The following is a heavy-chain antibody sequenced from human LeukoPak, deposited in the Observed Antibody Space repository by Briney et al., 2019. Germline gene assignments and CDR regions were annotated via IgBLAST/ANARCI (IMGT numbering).Heavy chain of an antibody. CDR2: IYYSGST. D-gene: IGHD6-19*01. J-gene: IGHJ4*02. Sequence: SETLSLTCSVSGGSIRNYYWSWIRQPPGKGLEWIGYIYYSGSTNYNPSLKSRVTISVDTSKNQFSLKLSSVTAADTAVYYCARHEAYSSGWYSDYWGQGTLVTVSS. CDR3: ARHEAYSSGWYSDY. CDR1: GGSIRNYY. V-gene: IGHV4-59*08.